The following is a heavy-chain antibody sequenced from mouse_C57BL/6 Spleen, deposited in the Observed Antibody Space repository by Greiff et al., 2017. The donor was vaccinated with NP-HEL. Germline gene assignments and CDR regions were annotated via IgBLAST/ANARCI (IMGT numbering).Heavy chain of an antibody. CDR1: GYAFSSSW. V-gene: IGHV1-82*01. D-gene: IGHD2-4*01. CDR2: IYPGDGDT. Sequence: VQLQQSGPELVKPGASVKISCKASGYAFSSSWMNWVKQRPGKGLEWIGRIYPGDGDTNYNGKFKGKATLTADKSSSTAYMQLSSLTSEDSAVYFCARGDYDYDQGYYAMDYWGQGTSVTVSS. J-gene: IGHJ4*01. CDR3: ARGDYDYDQGYYAMDY.